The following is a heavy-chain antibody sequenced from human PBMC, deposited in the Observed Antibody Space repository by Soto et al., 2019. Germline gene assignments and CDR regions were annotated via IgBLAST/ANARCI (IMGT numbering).Heavy chain of an antibody. Sequence: PGGSLRLSCAASGFTFSSYGMHWVRQAPGKGLEWVAVIWYDGSNKYYADSVKGRFTISRDNSKNTLYLQMNSLRAEDTAVYYCARREDNWNYPGQTWFDPWGQGTLVTVSS. CDR2: IWYDGSNK. CDR1: GFTFSSYG. CDR3: ARREDNWNYPGQTWFDP. V-gene: IGHV3-33*01. D-gene: IGHD1-7*01. J-gene: IGHJ5*02.